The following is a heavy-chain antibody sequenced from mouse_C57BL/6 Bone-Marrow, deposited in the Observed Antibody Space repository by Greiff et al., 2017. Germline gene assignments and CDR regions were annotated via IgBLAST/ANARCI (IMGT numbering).Heavy chain of an antibody. Sequence: VQLQQPGAELVKPGASVKMSCKASGYTFTSYWITWVKQRPGQGLEWIGDIYPGSGSTNYNEKFTSKATLTVDTSSSTAYMQLSSLTSEDSAVXYCARWGITTVVEAMDYWGQGTSVTVSS. CDR2: IYPGSGST. J-gene: IGHJ4*01. CDR3: ARWGITTVVEAMDY. D-gene: IGHD1-1*01. CDR1: GYTFTSYW. V-gene: IGHV1-55*01.